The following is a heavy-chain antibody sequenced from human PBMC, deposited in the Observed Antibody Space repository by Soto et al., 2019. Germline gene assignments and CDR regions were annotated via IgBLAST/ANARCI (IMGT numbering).Heavy chain of an antibody. CDR1: GGSISSGGYY. J-gene: IGHJ4*02. D-gene: IGHD5-12*01. Sequence: PSETLSLTCTVSGGSISSGGYYWSWIRQHPGKGLEWIGYIYYSGSTYYNPSLKSRVTISVDTSKNQFSLKLSSVTAADTAFYYCVKDHDEDFGYDLDYFNYWGQGTLVTVSS. V-gene: IGHV4-31*03. CDR3: VKDHDEDFGYDLDYFNY. CDR2: IYYSGST.